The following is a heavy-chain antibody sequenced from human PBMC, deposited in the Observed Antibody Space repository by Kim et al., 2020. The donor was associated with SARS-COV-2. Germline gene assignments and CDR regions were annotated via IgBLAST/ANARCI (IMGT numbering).Heavy chain of an antibody. Sequence: GGSLRLSCAASGFTFSSYGMHWVRQAPGKGLEWVAVISYDGSNKYYADSVKGRFTISRDNSKNTLYLQMNSLRAEDTAVYYCARDRDSSGYYDIDYWGQGTLVTVSS. CDR2: ISYDGSNK. J-gene: IGHJ4*02. CDR3: ARDRDSSGYYDIDY. CDR1: GFTFSSYG. D-gene: IGHD3-22*01. V-gene: IGHV3-33*05.